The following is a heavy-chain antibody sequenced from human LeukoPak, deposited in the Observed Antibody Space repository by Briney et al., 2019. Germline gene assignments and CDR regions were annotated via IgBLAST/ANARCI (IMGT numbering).Heavy chain of an antibody. V-gene: IGHV1-8*01. D-gene: IGHD6-13*01. J-gene: IGHJ6*02. Sequence: GASVKVSCKASGYTFTSYDINWVRQATGLGLEWMGWMNPNSANTGYAQKFQGRVTMTRNTSISTAYMELSSLRSEDTAVYYCARLASSSWPLYYYYGMDVWGHGTTVTVSS. CDR1: GYTFTSYD. CDR2: MNPNSANT. CDR3: ARLASSSWPLYYYYGMDV.